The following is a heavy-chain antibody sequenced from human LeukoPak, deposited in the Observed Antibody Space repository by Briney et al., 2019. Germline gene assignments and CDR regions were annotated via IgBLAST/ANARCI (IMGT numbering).Heavy chain of an antibody. CDR1: GFTFSSYA. D-gene: IGHD6-19*01. V-gene: IGHV3-23*01. CDR2: ISGSGGST. CDR3: AKDTEWEWLACENGMDV. J-gene: IGHJ6*02. Sequence: GASLRLSCAASGFTFSSYAMSWVRQAPGKGLEWVSAISGSGGSTYYADSVKGRFTISRDNSKNTLYLQMNSLRAEDTAVYYCAKDTEWEWLACENGMDVWGQGTTVTVSS.